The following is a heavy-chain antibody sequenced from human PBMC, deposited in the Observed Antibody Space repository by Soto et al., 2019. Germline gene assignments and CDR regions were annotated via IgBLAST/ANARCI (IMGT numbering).Heavy chain of an antibody. J-gene: IGHJ4*02. Sequence: GASVKVSCKASGGTFSSYTISWVRQAPGQGLEWMGRINPNNGNTKDAQKFQGRVTMTTDTSTSTAYMELRSLRSDDTAVYYCAKEYCDSSRCFLPDYWGQGALVTVSS. V-gene: IGHV1-18*01. CDR1: GGTFSSYT. CDR2: INPNNGNT. CDR3: AKEYCDSSRCFLPDY. D-gene: IGHD2-2*01.